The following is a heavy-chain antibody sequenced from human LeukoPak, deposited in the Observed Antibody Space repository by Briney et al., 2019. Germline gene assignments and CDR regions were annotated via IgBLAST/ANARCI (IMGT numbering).Heavy chain of an antibody. CDR3: ARDWDRSMNLGGRDAFDI. CDR1: AFTFSSYS. D-gene: IGHD2/OR15-2a*01. Sequence: GGSLRLSCAASAFTFSSYSMNWVRQAPGKGLEWVSYISDSSSTIYYADSVKGRFTISRDNAKNSLYLQMNSLRAEDTAVYYCARDWDRSMNLGGRDAFDIWGQGTMVTVSS. J-gene: IGHJ3*02. CDR2: ISDSSSTI. V-gene: IGHV3-48*01.